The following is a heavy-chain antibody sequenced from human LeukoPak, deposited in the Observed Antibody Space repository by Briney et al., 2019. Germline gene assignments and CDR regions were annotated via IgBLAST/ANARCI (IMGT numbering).Heavy chain of an antibody. Sequence: PGGSLRLSCVASGFTFSSYWMHWVRQAPGKGLVWVSRINSDGSSTKCADSVKDRFTISRDNAKNTLYLQMNSLRAEDTAVYYCAALDHGHDYWGQGTLVTVSS. CDR2: INSDGSST. J-gene: IGHJ4*02. CDR3: AALDHGHDY. CDR1: GFTFSSYW. V-gene: IGHV3-74*03.